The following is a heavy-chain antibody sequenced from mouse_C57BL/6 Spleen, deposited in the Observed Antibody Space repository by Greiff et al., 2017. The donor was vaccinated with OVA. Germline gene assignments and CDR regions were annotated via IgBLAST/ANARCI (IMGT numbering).Heavy chain of an antibody. CDR1: GFSLTSYG. J-gene: IGHJ3*01. Sequence: VMLVESGPGLVQPSQSLSITCTVSGFSLTSYGVHWVRQSPGKGLEWLGVIWRGGSTDYNAAFMSRLSITKDNSKSQVFFKMNSLQADDTAIYYCANMVTTKAWFAYWGQGTLVTVSA. D-gene: IGHD2-2*01. V-gene: IGHV2-5*01. CDR3: ANMVTTKAWFAY. CDR2: IWRGGST.